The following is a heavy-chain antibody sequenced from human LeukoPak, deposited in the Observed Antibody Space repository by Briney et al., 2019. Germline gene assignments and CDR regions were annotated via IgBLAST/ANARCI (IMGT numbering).Heavy chain of an antibody. J-gene: IGHJ4*02. CDR1: GFTFSSYE. V-gene: IGHV3-48*03. D-gene: IGHD6-19*01. CDR3: AREIAVAGFDY. CDR2: ISSSGSSI. Sequence: GGSLRLSCAASGFTFSSYEMNWVRQAPGKGLEWVSYISSSGSSIYYADSVKGRFTISRDNAKNSLYLQMNSLRPEDTAVYYCAREIAVAGFDYWGQGTLVTVSS.